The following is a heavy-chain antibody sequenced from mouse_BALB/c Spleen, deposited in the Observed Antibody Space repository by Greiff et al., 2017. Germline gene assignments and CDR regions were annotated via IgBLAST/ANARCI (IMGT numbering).Heavy chain of an antibody. V-gene: IGHV1-77*01. CDR1: GYTFTDYY. J-gene: IGHJ3*01. D-gene: IGHD1-3*01. CDR3: ARTGETRRFAY. Sequence: QVQLQQSGAELARPGASVKLSCKASGYTFTDYYINWVKQRTGQGLEWIGEIYPGSGNTYYNEKFKGKATLTADKSSSTAYMQLSSLTSEDSAVYFCARTGETRRFAYWGQGTLVTVSA. CDR2: IYPGSGNT.